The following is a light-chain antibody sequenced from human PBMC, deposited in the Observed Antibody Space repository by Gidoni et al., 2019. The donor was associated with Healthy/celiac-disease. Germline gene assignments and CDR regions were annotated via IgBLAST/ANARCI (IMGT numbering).Light chain of an antibody. J-gene: IGKJ5*01. CDR1: QTINNF. CDR3: QQIFSSTIT. Sequence: DIKMTQSPSSLSASVGDRITITCRASQTINNFLNWYQQKPGMAPKLLIYAASNLYGGVPSRFSGSGSGSDFTLTISSLQPEDFAIYYCQQIFSSTITFGQGTRLEIK. CDR2: AAS. V-gene: IGKV1-39*01.